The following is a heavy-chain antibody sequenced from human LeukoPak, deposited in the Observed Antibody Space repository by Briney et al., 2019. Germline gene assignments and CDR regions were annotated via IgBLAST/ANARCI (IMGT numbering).Heavy chain of an antibody. D-gene: IGHD3-22*01. CDR2: IYTSGST. Sequence: PSQTLSLTCTVSGGSISSGSYYWSWIRQPAGKGLEWIGRIYTSGSTNYNPSLKSRVTILVDTSKNQFSLKLSSVTAADTAVYYCARHRRYYYDSSGYYPQGDAFDIWGQGTMVTVSS. CDR3: ARHRRYYYDSSGYYPQGDAFDI. CDR1: GGSISSGSYY. J-gene: IGHJ3*02. V-gene: IGHV4-61*02.